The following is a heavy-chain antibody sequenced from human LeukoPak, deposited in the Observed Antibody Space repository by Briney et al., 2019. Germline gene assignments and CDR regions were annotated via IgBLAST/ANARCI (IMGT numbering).Heavy chain of an antibody. CDR2: ISSSSSYI. CDR3: ARDGRLRATSDAFDI. J-gene: IGHJ3*02. D-gene: IGHD4-17*01. CDR1: GFTFSSYS. Sequence: GGSLRLSCAASGFTFSSYSMNWVRQAPGKGLEWVSSISSSSSYIYYADSVKGRFTVSRDNAKNSLYLQMNSLRAEDTAVYYCARDGRLRATSDAFDIWGQGTMVTVSS. V-gene: IGHV3-21*01.